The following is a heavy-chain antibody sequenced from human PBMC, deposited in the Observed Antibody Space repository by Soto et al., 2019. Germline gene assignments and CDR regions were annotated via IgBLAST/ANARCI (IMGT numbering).Heavy chain of an antibody. D-gene: IGHD1-1*01. CDR1: GASISGFY. Sequence: KPSETLSLTCTVSGASISGFYWIWIRKSAGKGLEWIGRIYATGTTDYNPSLKSRVMMSVDTSKKQFSLKLRSVTAADTAVYYCVRDGTKTLRDWFDPWGQGISVTVSS. J-gene: IGHJ5*02. V-gene: IGHV4-4*07. CDR2: IYATGTT. CDR3: VRDGTKTLRDWFDP.